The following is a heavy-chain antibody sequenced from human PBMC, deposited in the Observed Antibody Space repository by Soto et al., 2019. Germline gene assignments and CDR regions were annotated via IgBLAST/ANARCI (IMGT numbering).Heavy chain of an antibody. CDR2: ISGSGGSK. V-gene: IGHV3-23*01. CDR1: GFTFRSYA. Sequence: GGSLRLSCSASGFTFRSYAMSWLRQAPGKWLEWVSGISGSGGSKYYADAVQGRFTISRDNSKNILYLQMNSLRAEDTAVYYCSRDYEEVVVPAWFEPWGQGXLCAVPS. CDR3: SRDYEEVVVPAWFEP. D-gene: IGHD2-21*02. J-gene: IGHJ5*02.